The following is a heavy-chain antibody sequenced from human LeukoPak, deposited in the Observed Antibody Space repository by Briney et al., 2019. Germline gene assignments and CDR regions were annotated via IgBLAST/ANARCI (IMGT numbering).Heavy chain of an antibody. CDR2: TKPDGSEK. CDR3: ARDDGSSCFAY. J-gene: IGHJ4*02. CDR1: EFTFSSYW. V-gene: IGHV3-7*01. Sequence: GGSLRLSCTASEFTFSSYWMSWIRQAPGKGLEWVGSTKPDGSEKYYVDSVKGRFTISRDNAKNSLYLQMNGLRAEDTAVYYCARDDGSSCFAYWGQGTQVTVSS. D-gene: IGHD3-10*01.